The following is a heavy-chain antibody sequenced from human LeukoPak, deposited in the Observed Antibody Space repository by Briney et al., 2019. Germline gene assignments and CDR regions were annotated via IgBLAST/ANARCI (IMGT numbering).Heavy chain of an antibody. D-gene: IGHD6-13*01. CDR2: IYYSGST. CDR1: GVSISSSSYY. V-gene: IGHV4-39*01. J-gene: IGHJ4*02. CDR3: ARRPYSSSWYLLEYYFDY. Sequence: SETLSLTCTVTGVSISSSSYYWGWIRQPPGKGLEWIGRIYYSGSTYYNPSLKSRVTISVDTSKNQFSLKLSSVTAADTAVYYCARRPYSSSWYLLEYYFDYWGQGTLVTVYS.